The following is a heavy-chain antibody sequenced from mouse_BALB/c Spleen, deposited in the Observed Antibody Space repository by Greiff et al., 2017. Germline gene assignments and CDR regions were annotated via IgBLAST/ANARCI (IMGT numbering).Heavy chain of an antibody. CDR1: GFTFSSYA. J-gene: IGHJ3*01. CDR2: ISSGGSYT. Sequence: EVMLVESGGGLVKPGGSLKLSCAASGFTFSSYAMSWVRQTPEKRLEWVATISSGGSYTYYPDSVKGRFTISRDNAKNTLYLQMSSLRSEDTAMYYCARQEDSYYGGGFAYWGQGTLVTVSA. D-gene: IGHD1-1*01. V-gene: IGHV5-9-3*01. CDR3: ARQEDSYYGGGFAY.